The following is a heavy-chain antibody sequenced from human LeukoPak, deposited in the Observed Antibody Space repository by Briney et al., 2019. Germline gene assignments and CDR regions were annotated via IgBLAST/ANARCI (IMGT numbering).Heavy chain of an antibody. CDR1: GGSISSGSYY. V-gene: IGHV4-61*02. Sequence: SETLSLTCTVSGGSISSGSYYWSWIRQPAGKGLEWIGRIYTSGSTNYNPSLKSRVTISVDTSKNQFSLKLSSVTATDTAVYYCARRPLRGTSENYFDYWGQGTLVTVSS. J-gene: IGHJ4*02. CDR3: ARRPLRGTSENYFDY. CDR2: IYTSGST. D-gene: IGHD2/OR15-2a*01.